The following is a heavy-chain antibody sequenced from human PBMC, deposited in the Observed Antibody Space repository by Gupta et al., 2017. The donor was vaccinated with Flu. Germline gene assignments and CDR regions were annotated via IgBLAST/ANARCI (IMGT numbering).Heavy chain of an antibody. D-gene: IGHD2-8*01. CDR2: IYIGGTT. V-gene: IGHV4-61*02. J-gene: IGHJ4*02. CDR3: TRDLVGLCSDYYFDH. CDR1: GGSINDGNYY. Sequence: QVQLQESGPGLVKPSQTLSLTCTVSGGSINDGNYYWSWIRHPAGKGLEWIGLIYIGGTTNYNPSLKGRVTISMDMSENQFSLKRTSVTAADTAVYYCTRDLVGLCSDYYFDHWGLGALVIVSS.